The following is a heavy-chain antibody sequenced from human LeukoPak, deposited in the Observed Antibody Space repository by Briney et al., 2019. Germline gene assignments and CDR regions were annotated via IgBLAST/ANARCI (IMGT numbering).Heavy chain of an antibody. J-gene: IGHJ4*02. D-gene: IGHD6-6*01. CDR2: IYTSGST. Sequence: SETLSLTCTVSGGSISSYYWSWIRQPPGKGLEWIGYIYTSGSTNYNPSLKSRVTISVDTSKNQFSLKLSSVTAADTAVYYCARHPPYSRSSVSAFDYWGQGTLVTVSS. CDR3: ARHPPYSRSSVSAFDY. CDR1: GGSISSYY. V-gene: IGHV4-4*09.